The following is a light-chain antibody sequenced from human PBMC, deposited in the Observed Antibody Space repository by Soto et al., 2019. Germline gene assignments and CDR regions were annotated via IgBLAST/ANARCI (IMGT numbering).Light chain of an antibody. CDR2: TAS. CDR3: QQYFSYPLT. Sequence: AIRMTQSPSSFSASTGDRVTITCRASQGISSHLAWYEVKPVTAPRLLIYTASYLEIGGPSRFSSRGSGTDFPLTISSQQSEDFAVYYCQQYFSYPLTFGGGTKVEIK. V-gene: IGKV1-8*01. CDR1: QGISSH. J-gene: IGKJ4*01.